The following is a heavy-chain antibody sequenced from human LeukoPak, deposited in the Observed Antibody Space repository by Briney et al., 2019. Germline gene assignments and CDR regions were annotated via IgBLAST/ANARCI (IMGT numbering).Heavy chain of an antibody. CDR3: AKSDCGGDCHLLDY. Sequence: GGSLRLSCVASGFTFSNYAMSWVRQAPGKGLEWVSHFGGSGGTIYYADSVKGRFTISRDNSKNTLYLQMNSLRAEDTAVYYCAKSDCGGDCHLLDYWGQGTLVTVSS. D-gene: IGHD2-21*02. J-gene: IGHJ4*02. CDR2: FGGSGGTI. CDR1: GFTFSNYA. V-gene: IGHV3-23*01.